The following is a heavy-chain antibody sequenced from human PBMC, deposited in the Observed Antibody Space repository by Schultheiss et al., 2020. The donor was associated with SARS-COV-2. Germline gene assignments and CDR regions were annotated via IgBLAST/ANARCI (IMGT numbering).Heavy chain of an antibody. CDR3: ARHALVVPAASFDY. CDR1: GGSFSGYY. D-gene: IGHD2-2*01. J-gene: IGHJ4*02. Sequence: SQTLSLTCAVYGGSFSGYYWSWIRQPPGKGLEWIGSIYYSGSTYYNPSLKSRVTISVDTSKNQFSLKLSSVTAADTAVYYCARHALVVPAASFDYWGQGTLVTVSS. V-gene: IGHV4-34*01. CDR2: IYYSGST.